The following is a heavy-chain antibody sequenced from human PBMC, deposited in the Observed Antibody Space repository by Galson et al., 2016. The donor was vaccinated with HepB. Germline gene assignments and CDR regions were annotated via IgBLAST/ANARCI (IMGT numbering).Heavy chain of an antibody. J-gene: IGHJ6*02. CDR2: TYYRSKWFN. Sequence: CAISGDSVSRNSVAWNWIRQSPSRGLEWLGRTYYRSKWFNDYAVSVKSQITINADTSKNQFSLQLNSVTPEDTAVYYCARGLLNDGLDVWGQGTTVTVSS. CDR3: ARGLLNDGLDV. CDR1: GDSVSRNSVA. V-gene: IGHV6-1*01.